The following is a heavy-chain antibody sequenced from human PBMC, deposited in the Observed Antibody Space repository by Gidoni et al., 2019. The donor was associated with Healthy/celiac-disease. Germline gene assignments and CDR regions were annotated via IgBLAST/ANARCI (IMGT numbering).Heavy chain of an antibody. CDR2: IYYSGST. CDR1: GGSISSSSYY. Sequence: QLQLQESGPGLVKPSETLSLTCTVSGGSISSSSYYWGWIRQPPGKGLEWIGSIYYSGSTYYNPSLKSRVTISVDTSKNQFSLKLSSVTAADTAVYYCARLAYCGGDCLNWFDPWGQGTLVTVSS. D-gene: IGHD2-21*02. V-gene: IGHV4-39*01. CDR3: ARLAYCGGDCLNWFDP. J-gene: IGHJ5*02.